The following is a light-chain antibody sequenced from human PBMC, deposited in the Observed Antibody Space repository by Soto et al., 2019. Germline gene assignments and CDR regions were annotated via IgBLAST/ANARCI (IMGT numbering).Light chain of an antibody. CDR1: QGIRED. CDR3: LPEYNYPLT. V-gene: IGKV1-6*01. CDR2: TAS. Sequence: AIQMTQSPASLSASVGDRVTITCRASQGIREDLGWYQVKPGKAPRLLIYTASNLQSVVPSRFSGSGTGTDFTITINGLPPEVFAIYYCLPEYNYPLTFGGGTRVEIK. J-gene: IGKJ4*01.